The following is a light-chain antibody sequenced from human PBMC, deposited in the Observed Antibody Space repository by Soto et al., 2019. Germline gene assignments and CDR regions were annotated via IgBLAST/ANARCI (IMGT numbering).Light chain of an antibody. CDR2: AAS. V-gene: IGKV1-39*01. CDR1: QSISSY. J-gene: IGKJ5*01. CDR3: QQFKNYPIT. Sequence: IRMTQSPSSFSASTGDRVTITCRASQSISSYLNWYQQKPGKAPKLLIYAASSLHSGVPSRFSGSGSGTDFTLTISSLHPEDFAVYFCQQFKNYPITFGQGTRLEIK.